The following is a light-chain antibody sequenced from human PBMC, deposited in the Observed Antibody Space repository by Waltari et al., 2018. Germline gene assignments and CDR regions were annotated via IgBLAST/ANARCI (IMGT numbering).Light chain of an antibody. CDR2: GNN. CDR1: SSSIGAGYD. J-gene: IGLJ2*01. Sequence: QSVLTQPPSLSGAPGQRVTISCTGSSSSIGAGYDVHWYQQLPGTAPKLLIYGNNNRPSGVPDRFSGPKSGTSASLAITGLQAEDEADYFCQSYDNNLDVLFGGGTKLTVL. V-gene: IGLV1-40*01. CDR3: QSYDNNLDVL.